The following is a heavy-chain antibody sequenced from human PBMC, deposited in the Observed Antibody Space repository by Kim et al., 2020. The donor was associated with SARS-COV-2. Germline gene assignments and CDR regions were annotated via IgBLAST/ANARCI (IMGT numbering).Heavy chain of an antibody. V-gene: IGHV4-59*08. J-gene: IGHJ4*02. CDR3: ARHYGSGRPYFDY. Sequence: PTLKSRVTISVDTSRNRCSLKLSSVTAADTAVYYCARHYGSGRPYFDYWGQGTLVTVSS. D-gene: IGHD3-10*01.